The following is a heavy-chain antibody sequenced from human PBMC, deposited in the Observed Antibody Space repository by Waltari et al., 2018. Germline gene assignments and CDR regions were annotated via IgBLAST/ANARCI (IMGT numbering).Heavy chain of an antibody. D-gene: IGHD3-22*01. CDR1: GGSISSYY. J-gene: IGHJ3*02. Sequence: QVQLQESGPGLVKPSETLSLTCTVSGGSISSYYWSWIRQPPGKGLEWIGYIYYSGSTNYHPSLKSRVTISVDTSKNQFSLKLSSVTAADTAVYYCARKLDYYGSSGYYYDAFDIWGQGTMVTVSS. CDR2: IYYSGST. V-gene: IGHV4-59*01. CDR3: ARKLDYYGSSGYYYDAFDI.